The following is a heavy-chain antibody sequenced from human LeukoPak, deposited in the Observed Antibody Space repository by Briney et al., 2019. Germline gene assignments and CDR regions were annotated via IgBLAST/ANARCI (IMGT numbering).Heavy chain of an antibody. CDR3: AKASSAGDSSSWNY. Sequence: PGGSLRLSCAASGFTFSSYEMNWVRQAPGKGLEWVSYTSSSGSTIYYADSVKGRFTISRDNSKKTLHLQMNSLRAEDTAIYYCAKASSAGDSSSWNYWGQGILVTVSS. J-gene: IGHJ4*02. CDR1: GFTFSSYE. V-gene: IGHV3-48*03. D-gene: IGHD6-13*01. CDR2: TSSSGSTI.